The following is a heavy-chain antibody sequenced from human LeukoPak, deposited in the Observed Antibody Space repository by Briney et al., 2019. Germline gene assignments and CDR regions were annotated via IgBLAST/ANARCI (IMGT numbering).Heavy chain of an antibody. J-gene: IGHJ5*02. CDR3: ARNNAEYSIAVAGTGWFDP. D-gene: IGHD6-13*01. CDR2: INGDGSTT. CDR1: GFTFSLFC. V-gene: IGHV3-74*01. Sequence: GGSLSLSCTRSGFTFSLFCVHWVRQATGKGRVWVSRINGDGSTTNYADSVKGRFTISRDHAPDTLYLQMNTLRAEDTAVYYCARNNAEYSIAVAGTGWFDPWGQGTLVTVSS.